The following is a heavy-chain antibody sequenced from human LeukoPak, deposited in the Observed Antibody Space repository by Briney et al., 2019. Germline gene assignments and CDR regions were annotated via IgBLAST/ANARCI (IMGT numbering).Heavy chain of an antibody. Sequence: SETLSLTCTVSGGSISSYYWSWIRQPPGKGLEWIGYIYYSGSTNYNPSLKSRVTISVDTSKNQFSLKLSSVTAADTAVYYCARLESRDYSYYGMDVWGKGTTVTVSS. CDR1: GGSISSYY. V-gene: IGHV4-59*01. D-gene: IGHD3-3*01. J-gene: IGHJ6*04. CDR3: ARLESRDYSYYGMDV. CDR2: IYYSGST.